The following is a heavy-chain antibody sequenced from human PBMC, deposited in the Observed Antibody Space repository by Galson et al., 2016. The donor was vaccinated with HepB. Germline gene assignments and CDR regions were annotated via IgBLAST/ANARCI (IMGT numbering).Heavy chain of an antibody. D-gene: IGHD6-13*01. V-gene: IGHV3-7*05. J-gene: IGHJ1*01. CDR2: IKQDGSEE. Sequence: SLRLSCAASGFTLSSYWMSWVRQAPGKGLEWVANIKQDGSEEYYVDSVKGRFTTSRDNAKNSLYLQMNSLRAEDTAVYYCAVRYSSIWYFQHWGRGTLVSVSS. CDR3: AVRYSSIWYFQH. CDR1: GFTLSSYW.